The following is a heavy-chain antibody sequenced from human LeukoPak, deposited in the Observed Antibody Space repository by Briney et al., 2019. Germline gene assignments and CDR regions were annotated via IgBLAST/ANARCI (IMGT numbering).Heavy chain of an antibody. CDR2: IKEDGSAK. J-gene: IGHJ4*02. CDR1: GVTFITYR. V-gene: IGHV3-7*01. Sequence: GGSVRLSCVDSGVTFITYRMAWVRQALGKGREWVANIKEDGSAKNYVGSVRGRFTVSRDNAKKSVYLEMNSLRAEDTAVYYCARDRAYNRFDYWGQGTLVTVSS. CDR3: ARDRAYNRFDY. D-gene: IGHD5-24*01.